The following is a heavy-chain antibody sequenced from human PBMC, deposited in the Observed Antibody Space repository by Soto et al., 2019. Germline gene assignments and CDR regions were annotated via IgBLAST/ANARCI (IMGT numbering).Heavy chain of an antibody. V-gene: IGHV4-59*12. D-gene: IGHD3-3*01. J-gene: IGHJ5*02. CDR2: IYYSGST. CDR3: ARLAWCVVFWKAHLYDLFAP. CDR1: GGSISSYY. Sequence: SETLSLTCTVSGGSISSYYWSWIRQPPGKGLEWIGYIYYSGSTNYNPSLKSRVTISVDTSKNQFSLKLSSVTAADTAVYYCARLAWCVVFWKAHLYDLFAPWGQGTLVTVSS.